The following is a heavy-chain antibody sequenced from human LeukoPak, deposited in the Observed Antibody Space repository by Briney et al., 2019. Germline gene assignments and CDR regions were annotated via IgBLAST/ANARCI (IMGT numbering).Heavy chain of an antibody. V-gene: IGHV4-61*02. J-gene: IGHJ5*02. CDR2: IYSSEIT. CDR3: ARAILGGYYDSGHNWFDA. Sequence: TSSQTLSLTCTVSGGSISSGSYYWSWIRQPAGKGLERIGRIYSSEITNYNPSLKSRVTISVDTSKNQFSLKLSSVTAADTAVYYCARAILGGYYDSGHNWFDAWGQGTLVTVSS. D-gene: IGHD3-22*01. CDR1: GGSISSGSYY.